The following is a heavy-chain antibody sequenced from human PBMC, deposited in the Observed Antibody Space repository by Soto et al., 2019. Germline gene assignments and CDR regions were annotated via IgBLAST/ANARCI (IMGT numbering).Heavy chain of an antibody. D-gene: IGHD2-2*01. J-gene: IGHJ4*02. Sequence: QVQLVQSGAEVKKPGASVKVSCKASGYTFTSYGISWVRQAPGQGLEWMGWISAYNGNTNYAQKLQGRVTMTTDTATSEAYMDLRSLRADDTAVYYCARDLGYCSSTRCYGGGLYDYWGQGTLVTVSS. CDR2: ISAYNGNT. V-gene: IGHV1-18*01. CDR1: GYTFTSYG. CDR3: ARDLGYCSSTRCYGGGLYDY.